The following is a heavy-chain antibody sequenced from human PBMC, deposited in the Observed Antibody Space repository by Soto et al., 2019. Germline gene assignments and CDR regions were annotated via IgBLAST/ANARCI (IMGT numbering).Heavy chain of an antibody. CDR1: GYNFTSYG. V-gene: IGHV1-18*01. CDR3: ARDQAMAQCDY. D-gene: IGHD5-18*01. CDR2: INAYNVNT. J-gene: IGHJ4*02. Sequence: QVQLVQSGAEVKKPGASVKVSCKAYGYNFTSYGLSWVRQAPGQGLEWMGWINAYNVNTKYAQKLQGRVTMTTDTSTSTAYMELRSLRSDDTAVYYCARDQAMAQCDYWGQGTLVTVSS.